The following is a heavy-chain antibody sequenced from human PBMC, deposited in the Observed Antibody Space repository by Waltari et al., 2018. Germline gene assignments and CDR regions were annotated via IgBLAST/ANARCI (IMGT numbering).Heavy chain of an antibody. CDR3: ARGHSSSGGAFDY. D-gene: IGHD6-6*01. CDR2: IYYSGST. CDR1: GGSISSYY. Sequence: QVQLQESGPGLVKPSETLSLTCTVSGGSISSYYWSWIRQPPGKGLELIGYIYYSGSTNYNPSLKSRVTISVDTSKNQFSLKLSSVTAADTAVYYCARGHSSSGGAFDYWGQGTLVTVSS. V-gene: IGHV4-59*01. J-gene: IGHJ4*02.